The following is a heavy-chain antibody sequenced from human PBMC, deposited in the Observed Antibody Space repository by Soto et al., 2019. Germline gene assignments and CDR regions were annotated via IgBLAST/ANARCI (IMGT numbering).Heavy chain of an antibody. V-gene: IGHV1-18*01. CDR1: GYTFTSYG. CDR3: ARGSRWLRPTTYYYGMDV. D-gene: IGHD5-18*01. CDR2: ISAYNGNT. Sequence: GASVKVSCKASGYTFTSYGISWVRQAPGQGLEWMGWISAYNGNTNYAQKLQGRVTMTTDTSTSTAYMELRSLRSDDTAVYYCARGSRWLRPTTYYYGMDVWGQGTTVTVSS. J-gene: IGHJ6*02.